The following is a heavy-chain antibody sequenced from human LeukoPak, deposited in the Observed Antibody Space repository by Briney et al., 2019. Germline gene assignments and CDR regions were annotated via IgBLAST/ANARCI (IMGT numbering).Heavy chain of an antibody. Sequence: LELLWLTCAVERRTFSGCYWTWVRQPPGKGLEWIGEINQSGSTNYNSSLKSRVTVSLDTSKNHFSLNLGSVTAADTAVYYCARSHQVQSRGRWFDPWGQGTLVTVSS. V-gene: IGHV4-34*01. CDR1: RRTFSGCY. CDR3: ARSHQVQSRGRWFDP. CDR2: INQSGST. D-gene: IGHD3-10*01. J-gene: IGHJ5*02.